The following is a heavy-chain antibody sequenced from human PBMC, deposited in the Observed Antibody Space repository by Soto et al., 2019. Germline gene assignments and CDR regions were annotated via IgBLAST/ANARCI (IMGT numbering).Heavy chain of an antibody. CDR1: GFTVSSNY. J-gene: IGHJ6*02. CDR3: ARQSIFGVSYYYYGMEV. CDR2: IYSGGST. D-gene: IGHD3-3*01. V-gene: IGHV3-66*04. Sequence: GGSLRLSCAASGFTVSSNYMSWVRQAPGKGLEWVSVIYSGGSTYYADSVKGRFTISRDNSKNTLYLQMNSLRAEDTAVYYCARQSIFGVSYYYYGMEVWGQGTTVTVSS.